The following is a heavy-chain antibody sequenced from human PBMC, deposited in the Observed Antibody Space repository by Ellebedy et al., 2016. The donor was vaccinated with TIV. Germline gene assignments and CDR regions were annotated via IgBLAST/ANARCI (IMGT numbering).Heavy chain of an antibody. CDR1: GFTFSSYA. V-gene: IGHV3-23*01. CDR2: ISGSGGST. CDR3: AKGPMLVVPAADFDY. Sequence: GESLKISXAASGFTFSSYAMSWVRQAPGKGLEWVSAISGSGGSTYYADSVKGRFTISRDNSKNTLYLQMNSLRAEDTAVYYCAKGPMLVVPAADFDYWGQGTLVTVSS. D-gene: IGHD2-2*01. J-gene: IGHJ4*02.